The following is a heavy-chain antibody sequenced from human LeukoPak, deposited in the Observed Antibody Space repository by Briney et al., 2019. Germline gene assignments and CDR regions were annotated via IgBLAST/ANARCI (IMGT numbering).Heavy chain of an antibody. CDR1: GGSISSYY. CDR3: ARHSRRGYSYVDAFDI. J-gene: IGHJ3*02. V-gene: IGHV4-59*08. CDR2: IYYSGST. D-gene: IGHD5-18*01. Sequence: SETLSLTCTVSGGSISSYYWSWIRQPPGKGLEWIGYIYYSGSTNYNPSLKSRVTISVDTSKNQFSLKLSSVTAADTAVYYRARHSRRGYSYVDAFDIWGQGTMVTVSS.